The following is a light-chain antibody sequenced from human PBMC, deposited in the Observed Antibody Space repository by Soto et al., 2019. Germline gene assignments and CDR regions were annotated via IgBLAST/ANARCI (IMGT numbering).Light chain of an antibody. CDR3: SSYTRDRTII. CDR1: SSDVGGYNY. J-gene: IGLJ2*01. CDR2: DVT. Sequence: QSVLTQPASVSGSPGQSITFSCTGTSSDVGGYNYVCWYQHHPGKAPKLIIYDVTNRPSGVSNRFSGSKSGNTVSLTISGLQAEDEADYYCSSYTRDRTIIFGGGTKLTVL. V-gene: IGLV2-14*03.